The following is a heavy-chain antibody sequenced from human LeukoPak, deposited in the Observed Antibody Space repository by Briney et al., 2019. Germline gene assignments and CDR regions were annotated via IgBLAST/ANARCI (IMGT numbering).Heavy chain of an antibody. D-gene: IGHD3-3*01. V-gene: IGHV4-59*01. CDR2: IYYSGST. J-gene: IGHJ6*03. CDR3: ARGRRGTIFGVVTSNGYLYYYYYMDV. Sequence: SETLSLTCTVSGGSISSYYWSWIRQPPGKGLEWIGYIYYSGSTNYNPSPKSRVTISVDTSKNTFSLKLSSVTAADTAVYYCARGRRGTIFGVVTSNGYLYYYYYMDVWGKGTTVTVSS. CDR1: GGSISSYY.